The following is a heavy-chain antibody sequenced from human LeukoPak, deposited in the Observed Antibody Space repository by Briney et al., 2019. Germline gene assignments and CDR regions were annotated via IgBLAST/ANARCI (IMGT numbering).Heavy chain of an antibody. CDR1: GGSLSSGNYY. D-gene: IGHD1-1*01. V-gene: IGHV4-39*01. J-gene: IGHJ3*02. CDR3: ARTDNLPQCTFDI. CDR2: IYYGGST. Sequence: SETLSLTCAVSGGSLSSGNYYWGWIRQPPGKGLEWIANIYYGGSTYHNPSLKSRVTISVDTSKNQFSLKLSSVTAADTAVYYCARTDNLPQCTFDIWGQGTMVTASS.